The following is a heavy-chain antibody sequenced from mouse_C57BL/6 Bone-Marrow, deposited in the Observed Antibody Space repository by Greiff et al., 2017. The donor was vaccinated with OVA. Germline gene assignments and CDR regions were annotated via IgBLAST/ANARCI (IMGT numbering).Heavy chain of an antibody. J-gene: IGHJ3*01. CDR1: GFTFSSYA. Sequence: EVQGVESGGGLVKPGGSLKLSCAASGFTFSSYAMSWVRQTPEQRLEWVATISDGGSYTYYPDNVKGRFTISRANAKNNLYLQMGHLKSEDTAMYYCARDGMVRFAYWGQGTLVTVSA. CDR2: ISDGGSYT. D-gene: IGHD2-2*01. V-gene: IGHV5-4*01. CDR3: ARDGMVRFAY.